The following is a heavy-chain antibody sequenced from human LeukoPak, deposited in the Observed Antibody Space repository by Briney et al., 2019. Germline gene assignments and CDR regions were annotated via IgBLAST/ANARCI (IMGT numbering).Heavy chain of an antibody. V-gene: IGHV1-18*04. D-gene: IGHD6-13*01. Sequence: ASVKVSCKASGYTFTSYDISWVRQAPGQGLEWMGWISGYNGNTNYAQKLQGRVTVTTDTSTGTAYMELRSLRSDDTAVYYCARALPFTAAGTPFDYWGQGTLVTVSS. J-gene: IGHJ4*02. CDR3: ARALPFTAAGTPFDY. CDR2: ISGYNGNT. CDR1: GYTFTSYD.